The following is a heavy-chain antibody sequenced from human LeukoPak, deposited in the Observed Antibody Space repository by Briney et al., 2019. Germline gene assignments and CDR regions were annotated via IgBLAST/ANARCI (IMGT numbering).Heavy chain of an antibody. D-gene: IGHD6-19*01. CDR2: ISGGGGST. CDR1: GFTFSSYA. CDR3: AKDRPRQWLVRRPSYYFDY. Sequence: GGSLRLSCAASGFTFSSYAMSWVRQAPGKGLEWVSAISGGGGSTYYADSVKGRFTISRDNSKNTLYLQMNSLRAEDTAVYYCAKDRPRQWLVRRPSYYFDYWGQGTLVTVSS. J-gene: IGHJ4*02. V-gene: IGHV3-23*01.